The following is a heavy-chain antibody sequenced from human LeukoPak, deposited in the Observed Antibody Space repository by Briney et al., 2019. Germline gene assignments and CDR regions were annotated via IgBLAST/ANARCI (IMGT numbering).Heavy chain of an antibody. CDR1: GFSFSAYG. D-gene: IGHD1-26*01. Sequence: GGSLRLSCAASGFSFSAYGMNWVRQAPGKGLEWVSAIGGSGATTYYADSVRGRFTISRDNSKNTMYLQMNSLRAEDTAAYYCARARGALSYWGQGTLITVSS. J-gene: IGHJ4*02. CDR2: IGGSGATT. V-gene: IGHV3-23*01. CDR3: ARARGALSY.